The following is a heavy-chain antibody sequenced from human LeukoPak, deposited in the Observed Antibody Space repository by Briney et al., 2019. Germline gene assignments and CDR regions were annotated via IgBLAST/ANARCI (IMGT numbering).Heavy chain of an antibody. D-gene: IGHD6-13*01. CDR2: LYYSGST. J-gene: IGHJ5*01. Sequence: PSETLSLTCTVSGGSISSYYWTWIRQPPGKGLEWIGSLYYSGSTNYNPSLKSRVTISVDTSKNQFSLKLSSVTAADTAVYYCAREAGSSWYDSWGQGTLVTVSS. CDR1: GGSISSYY. CDR3: AREAGSSWYDS. V-gene: IGHV4-59*01.